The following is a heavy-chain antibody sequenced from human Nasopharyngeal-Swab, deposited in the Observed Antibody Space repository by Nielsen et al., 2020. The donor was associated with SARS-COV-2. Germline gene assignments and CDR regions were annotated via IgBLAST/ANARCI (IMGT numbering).Heavy chain of an antibody. J-gene: IGHJ6*02. CDR3: ARAGRVGDAYTGLDV. Sequence: SETLSLTCSVSGWSSNGFYWNWIRQAPGKGLEWIGEINHNERTNYNPSLKSRIAMLVDTSNNQVSLKVSSVSAGDTAVYYCARAGRVGDAYTGLDVWGQGTTVTVSS. CDR2: INHNERT. CDR1: GWSSNGFY. D-gene: IGHD5-24*01. V-gene: IGHV4-34*01.